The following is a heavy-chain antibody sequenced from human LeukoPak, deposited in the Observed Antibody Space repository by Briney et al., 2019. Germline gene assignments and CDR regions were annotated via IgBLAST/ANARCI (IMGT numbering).Heavy chain of an antibody. V-gene: IGHV3-7*01. J-gene: IGHJ2*01. CDR1: GITFSSLW. Sequence: PGGSLRLSCAASGITFSSLWMSWFRQAPGKGLEWVADIKQDGSEEHYVASVKGRFTISRDSTSLCLQMNSLRAEDTAVYYCAGGQGWHFDLWGRGTLITVSS. D-gene: IGHD2-15*01. CDR2: IKQDGSEE. CDR3: AGGQGWHFDL.